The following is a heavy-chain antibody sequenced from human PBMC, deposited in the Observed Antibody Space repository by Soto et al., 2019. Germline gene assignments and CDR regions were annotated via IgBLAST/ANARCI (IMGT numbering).Heavy chain of an antibody. J-gene: IGHJ4*02. D-gene: IGHD4-4*01. CDR1: GFTFSSYA. CDR3: AREGPNTVTTYY. V-gene: IGHV3-48*04. Sequence: GGSLRLSCAASGFTFSSYAMSWVRQAPGKGLEWVSYISSSGSTIYYADSVKGRFTISRDNAKNSLYLQMNSLRAEDTAVYYCAREGPNTVTTYYWGQGTLVTVSS. CDR2: ISSSGSTI.